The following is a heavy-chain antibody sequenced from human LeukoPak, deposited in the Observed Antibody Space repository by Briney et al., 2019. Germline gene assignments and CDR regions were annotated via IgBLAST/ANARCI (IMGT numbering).Heavy chain of an antibody. D-gene: IGHD3-10*01. Sequence: GGPLRLSCAASVFPFNSYHMHWLRQAPGKALEWVAFIRYYGSNKYYADSVKGRFTISRDNSKNTLYLQMNSLRAEDTALYYCAKEPASGSCFDYWGQGTLVTVSS. J-gene: IGHJ4*02. CDR2: IRYYGSNK. CDR1: VFPFNSYH. CDR3: AKEPASGSCFDY. V-gene: IGHV3-30*02.